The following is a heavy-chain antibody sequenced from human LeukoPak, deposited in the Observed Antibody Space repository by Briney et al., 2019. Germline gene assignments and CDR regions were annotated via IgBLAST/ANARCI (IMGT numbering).Heavy chain of an antibody. CDR2: ISGSGGST. CDR3: AKVYYDSSGYYHFDAFDI. V-gene: IGHV3-23*01. CDR1: GFTFSSYA. D-gene: IGHD3-22*01. J-gene: IGHJ3*02. Sequence: GGSLRLSCAASGFTFSSYAMNWVRQAPGKGLEWVSAISGSGGSTYYADSVKGRFTISRDNSKNTLYLQMNSLRAEDTAVYYCAKVYYDSSGYYHFDAFDIWGQGTMVTVSS.